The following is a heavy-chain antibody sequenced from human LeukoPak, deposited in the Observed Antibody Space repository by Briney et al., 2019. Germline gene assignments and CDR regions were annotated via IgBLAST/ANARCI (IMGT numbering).Heavy chain of an antibody. CDR1: GYTFTGYY. CDR2: INPNSGGT. Sequence: ASVKVSCKASGYTFTGYYMHWVRQAPGQGLEWKGWINPNSGGTNYARKFQGRVTMTRDTSISTAYMELSRLRSDDTAVYYCARGSTRGATNPVGYWGQGTLVTVSS. D-gene: IGHD1-26*01. V-gene: IGHV1-2*02. CDR3: ARGSTRGATNPVGY. J-gene: IGHJ4*02.